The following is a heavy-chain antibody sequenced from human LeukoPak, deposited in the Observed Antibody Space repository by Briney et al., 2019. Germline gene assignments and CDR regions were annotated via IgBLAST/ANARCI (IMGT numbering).Heavy chain of an antibody. CDR1: GFTFSSYG. CDR2: IWYDGSNK. J-gene: IGHJ5*02. V-gene: IGHV3-33*01. Sequence: PGRSLRLSCAASGFTFSSYGMHWVRQAPGKGLEWVAVIWYDGSNKYYADSVKGRFTISRDNSKNTLYLQMNSLRAEDTAVYYCARGGWIDYGDYTRRRKPPNWFDPWGQGTLVTVSS. D-gene: IGHD4-17*01. CDR3: ARGGWIDYGDYTRRRKPPNWFDP.